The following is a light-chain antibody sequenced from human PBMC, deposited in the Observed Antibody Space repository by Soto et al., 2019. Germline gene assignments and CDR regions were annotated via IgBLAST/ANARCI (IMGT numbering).Light chain of an antibody. Sequence: QSALTQPASVSASPGQSIAISCTGTDSDIGGYDHVSWYHQHPGKAPKLLIYDVTNRPSGVSSRFSGSKAGRTASLTISGLQTEDEADYYCSSHTSSTALVFGTGTKVTVL. J-gene: IGLJ1*01. V-gene: IGLV2-14*03. CDR1: DSDIGGYDH. CDR2: DVT. CDR3: SSHTSSTALV.